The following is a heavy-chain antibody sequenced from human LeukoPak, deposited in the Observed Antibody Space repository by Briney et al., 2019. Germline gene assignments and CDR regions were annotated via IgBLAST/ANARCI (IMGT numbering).Heavy chain of an antibody. D-gene: IGHD6-19*01. Sequence: PGGSLRPSCAASGFTFSSFWMHWVRQAPGKGLVWVSRINSVGSSTSYADSVKGRFTISRDNAKNTLYLQMNSLRAGDTAVYYCARERTSGWDAFDTWGQGTLVTVSS. V-gene: IGHV3-74*01. J-gene: IGHJ5*02. CDR2: INSVGSST. CDR1: GFTFSSFW. CDR3: ARERTSGWDAFDT.